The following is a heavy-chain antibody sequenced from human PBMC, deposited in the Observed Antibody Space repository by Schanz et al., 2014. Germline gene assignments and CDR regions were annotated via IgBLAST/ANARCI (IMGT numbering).Heavy chain of an antibody. V-gene: IGHV1-69*04. Sequence: QVQLVQSGAEVKKPGASVKVSCKASGGTFSSYSISWVRQAPGQGLEWMGRIVPIAGITNYAQRFQGRVTITADKSSDTAYMELSSLRSEDTAVYYCAREVGLYDRGWFDPWGQGTLVTVSS. CDR2: IVPIAGIT. CDR3: AREVGLYDRGWFDP. J-gene: IGHJ5*02. D-gene: IGHD3-22*01. CDR1: GGTFSSYS.